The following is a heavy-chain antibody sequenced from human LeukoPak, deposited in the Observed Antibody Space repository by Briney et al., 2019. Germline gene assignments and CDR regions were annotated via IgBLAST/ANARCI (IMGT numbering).Heavy chain of an antibody. V-gene: IGHV4-4*09. CDR1: GGSISGAY. CDR2: IYSSGIT. CDR3: ARRIASAYALDS. Sequence: KPSETLSLTCTASGGSISGAYWSWIRQPPGKGLEWIGYIYSSGITNYNPSLKSRVTMSVDTSKNQFSLNLSSVTAADTAVYYCARRIASAYALDSWGQGTLVTVSS. J-gene: IGHJ4*02. D-gene: IGHD3-16*01.